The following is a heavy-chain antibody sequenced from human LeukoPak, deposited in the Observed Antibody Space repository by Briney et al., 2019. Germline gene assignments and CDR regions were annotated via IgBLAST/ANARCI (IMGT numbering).Heavy chain of an antibody. D-gene: IGHD6-13*01. V-gene: IGHV3-30*02. J-gene: IGHJ4*02. CDR3: ARGLAAAGTRGPY. CDR1: GFTFSSYG. Sequence: PGGSLRLSRAASGFTFSSYGMHWVRQAPGKGLEWVAFIRYDGSNKYYADSVKGRFTISRDNSKNTLYLQMNSLRADDTAVYYCARGLAAAGTRGPYWGQGTLVTVSS. CDR2: IRYDGSNK.